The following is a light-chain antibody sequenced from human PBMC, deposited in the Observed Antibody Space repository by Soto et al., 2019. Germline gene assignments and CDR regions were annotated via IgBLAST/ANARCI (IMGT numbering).Light chain of an antibody. V-gene: IGKV3-11*01. Sequence: EIVLTQSPATLSLSPGERATLSCRASQSVSSYVAWYQQKPGQAPRLLIYDASNSATGIPARCSGSGSGTDFTLTISSLEPEYFAVYYCQQRSNWPPEITFGQGPRLEIK. CDR1: QSVSSY. CDR3: QQRSNWPPEIT. CDR2: DAS. J-gene: IGKJ5*01.